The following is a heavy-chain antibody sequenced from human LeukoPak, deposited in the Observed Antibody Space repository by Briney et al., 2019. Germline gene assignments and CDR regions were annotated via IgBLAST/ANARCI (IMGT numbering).Heavy chain of an antibody. V-gene: IGHV4-34*01. CDR1: GGYFRGYY. CDR2: INHSGST. J-gene: IGHJ6*03. D-gene: IGHD5-18*01. Sequence: SETPSLTRAVYGGYFRGYYWRWIRQPPGKRLEKIGEINHSGSTSYNPSLKSRVTISVDTSKNQFSLKLSSVTAADTAVYYCARGGGYSYGYIPNYYYYYMDVWGKGTTVTVSS. CDR3: ARGGGYSYGYIPNYYYYYMDV.